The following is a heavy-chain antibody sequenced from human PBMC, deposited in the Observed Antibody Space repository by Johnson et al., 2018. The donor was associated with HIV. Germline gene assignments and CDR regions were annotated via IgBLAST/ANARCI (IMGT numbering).Heavy chain of an antibody. Sequence: QVQLVESGGGVVQPGRSLRLSCAASGFTFSSYAMHWVRQAPAKGLEWVAVISYDGSDKDYADSVKGRFTISRDSSKNTLYLQVNSLRPEDTAVYYCAKDFGYPRPRDAFDIWGQGTMVTVSS. CDR2: ISYDGSDK. D-gene: IGHD5-12*01. CDR3: AKDFGYPRPRDAFDI. CDR1: GFTFSSYA. V-gene: IGHV3-30*04. J-gene: IGHJ3*02.